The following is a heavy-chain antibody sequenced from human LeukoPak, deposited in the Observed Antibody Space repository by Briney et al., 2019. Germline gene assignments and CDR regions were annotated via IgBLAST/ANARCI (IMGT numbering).Heavy chain of an antibody. CDR1: GGTFSSYT. D-gene: IGHD2-2*01. Sequence: SVKVFCKASGGTFSSYTISWVRQAPGQGLEWMGRIIPILNITDYAQNFQGRVTLTADKSTSTAYMELSTLRSEDTAVYYCAKDGVVVVATSVYYYYHGMDVWGQGTTVTVSS. CDR3: AKDGVVVVATSVYYYYHGMDV. V-gene: IGHV1-69*02. J-gene: IGHJ6*02. CDR2: IIPILNIT.